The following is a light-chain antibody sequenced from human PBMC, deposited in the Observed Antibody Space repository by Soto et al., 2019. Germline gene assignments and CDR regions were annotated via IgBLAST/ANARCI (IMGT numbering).Light chain of an antibody. Sequence: DIQMTQSPSSLSAYVGDRVTITCRTGQNISDYLNWYQHKPGRAPKLLLYAASNLQGGVPSRFSGSGSGTDFTLTISSLQPEDFATYYCQQSFSALFTFGPG. CDR1: QNISDY. V-gene: IGKV1-39*01. CDR3: QQSFSALFT. J-gene: IGKJ3*01. CDR2: AAS.